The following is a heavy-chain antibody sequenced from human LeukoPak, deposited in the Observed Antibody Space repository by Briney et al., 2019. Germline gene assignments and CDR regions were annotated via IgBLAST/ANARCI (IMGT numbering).Heavy chain of an antibody. CDR1: GFTFSSYG. Sequence: PGGSLRLSCAASGFTFSSYGMHWVRQAPGKGLEWVAAIWYDGSNKYYADSVKGRFTISRDNSKNTLYLQMNSLRAEDTAVYYCAGVDYSYGYFDYWGQGTLVTVSS. J-gene: IGHJ4*02. V-gene: IGHV3-33*01. CDR3: AGVDYSYGYFDY. D-gene: IGHD5-18*01. CDR2: IWYDGSNK.